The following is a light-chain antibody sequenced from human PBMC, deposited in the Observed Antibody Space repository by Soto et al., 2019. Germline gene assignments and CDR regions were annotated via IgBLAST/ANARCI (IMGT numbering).Light chain of an antibody. CDR2: DVS. CDR3: SSYTSSSTYVV. J-gene: IGLJ2*01. CDR1: SSDVGSYDY. V-gene: IGLV2-14*01. Sequence: QSALTQPASVSGSPGQSITISCTGTSSDVGSYDYVSWYQQNPGKAPKLMIYDVSNRPSGVSNRFSGSKSGNTASLTISGLQAEDEADYYCSSYTSSSTYVVFGGGTKVTVL.